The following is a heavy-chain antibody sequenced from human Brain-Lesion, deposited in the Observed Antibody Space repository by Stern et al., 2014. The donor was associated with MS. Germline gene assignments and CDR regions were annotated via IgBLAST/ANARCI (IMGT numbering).Heavy chain of an antibody. Sequence: EVQLVESGGGLVQLGGSLRLSCAASGFTFSNYWMHCVRPAPGKGLVRVSRVNNEGRRTSYADSVKGRCAMSRDNAKNTLYLQMNSLRVEDTAIYYCARGERWFDSWGQGTLVTVSS. CDR2: VNNEGRRT. CDR3: ARGERWFDS. V-gene: IGHV3-74*02. J-gene: IGHJ5*01. CDR1: GFTFSNYW. D-gene: IGHD3-10*01.